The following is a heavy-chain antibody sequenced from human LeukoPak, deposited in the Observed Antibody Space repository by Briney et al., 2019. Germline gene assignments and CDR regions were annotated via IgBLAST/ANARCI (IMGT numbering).Heavy chain of an antibody. V-gene: IGHV3-23*01. Sequence: GGSLRLSCAASGFTFSSYAMSWVRQAPGKGLEWVSAISGSGGSTYYADSVKGRFTISRGNSKNTLYLQMNSLRAEDTAVYYCAKGFTTIAAAGTNWFDPWGQGTLVTVSS. CDR2: ISGSGGST. CDR3: AKGFTTIAAAGTNWFDP. CDR1: GFTFSSYA. D-gene: IGHD6-13*01. J-gene: IGHJ5*02.